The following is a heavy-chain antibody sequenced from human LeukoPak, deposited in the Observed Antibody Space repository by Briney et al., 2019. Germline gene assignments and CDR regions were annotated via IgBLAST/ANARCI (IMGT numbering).Heavy chain of an antibody. D-gene: IGHD3-22*01. Sequence: SETLSLTCTVSGGSISSYYWSWIRQPPGKGLEWIGYIYYSGSTNYNPSLKSRVTISVDTSKNQFSLKLSSVTAADTAAYYCARGPYYYDSSGNAFDIWGQGTMVTVSS. J-gene: IGHJ3*02. CDR1: GGSISSYY. V-gene: IGHV4-59*01. CDR2: IYYSGST. CDR3: ARGPYYYDSSGNAFDI.